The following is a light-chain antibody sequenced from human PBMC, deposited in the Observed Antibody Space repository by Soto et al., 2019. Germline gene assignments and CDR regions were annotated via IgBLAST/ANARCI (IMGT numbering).Light chain of an antibody. J-gene: IGLJ2*01. CDR2: EVS. CDR1: SSDVGGYNY. Sequence: QSVLTQPASVSGSPGQSITISCTGTSSDVGGYNYFSWYQQHPGNAPKLMIYEVSNRPSGVSNRFSGSKSGNTASLTISGLQAEDEADYYCSSYTSSSTLVVFGGGTKVTVL. CDR3: SSYTSSSTLVV. V-gene: IGLV2-14*01.